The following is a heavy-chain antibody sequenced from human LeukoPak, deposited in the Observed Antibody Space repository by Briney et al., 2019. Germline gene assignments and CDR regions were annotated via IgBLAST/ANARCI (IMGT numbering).Heavy chain of an antibody. CDR1: GGSISSSSYY. CDR3: ARGVGATTYYFDY. Sequence: PSETLSLTCTVSGGSISSSSYYWGWIRQPPGKGLEWIGSIYYSGSTYYNPSLKSRVTISVDTSKNQFSLKLSSVTAADTAVYYCARGVGATTYYFDYWGQGTLVTVSS. V-gene: IGHV4-39*01. D-gene: IGHD1-26*01. J-gene: IGHJ4*02. CDR2: IYYSGST.